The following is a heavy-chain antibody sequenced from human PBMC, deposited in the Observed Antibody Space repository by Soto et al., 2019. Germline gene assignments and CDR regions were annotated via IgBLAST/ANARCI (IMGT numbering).Heavy chain of an antibody. Sequence: EVPWLESGGGLVQPGGSLRLSCAASGFTFSSYAMSWVRQAPGKGLEWVSIISGSGGSTFYADSVKGRFTISRDNSKNTLYLQMNSLTAEDTAVYYCAKHFVNGEVDYWGQGTLVTVSS. CDR2: ISGSGGST. D-gene: IGHD3-10*01. CDR1: GFTFSSYA. CDR3: AKHFVNGEVDY. J-gene: IGHJ4*02. V-gene: IGHV3-23*01.